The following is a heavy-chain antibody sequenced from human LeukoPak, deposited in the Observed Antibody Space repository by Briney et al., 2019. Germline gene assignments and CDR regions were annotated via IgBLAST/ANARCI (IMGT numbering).Heavy chain of an antibody. J-gene: IGHJ4*02. D-gene: IGHD6-13*01. CDR3: ARERSSLYGGLDY. CDR2: MDSDGSNT. V-gene: IGHV3-74*01. Sequence: QPGQSMRPSCPAATPTLTSEWTHCDRHAHRKGRGWVSRMDSDGSNTSYADSVKGRFTISRDNAKNTLYVQVNSLRAEDTAVYYCARERSSLYGGLDYWGQGTLVTVSS. CDR1: TPTLTSEW.